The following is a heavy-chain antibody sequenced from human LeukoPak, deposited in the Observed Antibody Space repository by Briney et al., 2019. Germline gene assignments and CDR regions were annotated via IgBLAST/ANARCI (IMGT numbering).Heavy chain of an antibody. V-gene: IGHV4-61*09. Sequence: TSETLSLTCTVSGVCISIGNYCGSWIRQPAGEGLEWIEHINTSGHTNYNPSLKSRVTISVDTYKNQFSLKLSSVTAADTAVYYCARHHRNQHCSSTSCYSMGFDPWGQGTLVTVSS. CDR1: GVCISIGNYC. D-gene: IGHD2-2*01. CDR2: INTSGHT. J-gene: IGHJ5*02. CDR3: ARHHRNQHCSSTSCYSMGFDP.